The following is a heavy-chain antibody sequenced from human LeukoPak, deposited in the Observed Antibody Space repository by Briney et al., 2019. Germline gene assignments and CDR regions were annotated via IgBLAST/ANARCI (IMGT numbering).Heavy chain of an antibody. CDR1: GFTFSSYG. CDR3: VKEDYYDSSGYYPFDY. J-gene: IGHJ4*02. D-gene: IGHD3-22*01. CDR2: ISSSAGST. V-gene: IGHV3-23*01. Sequence: PGRSLRLSCAASGFTFSSYGMHWVRQAPGKGLEWVSGISSSAGSTYYADSVKGRFTISRDNSKNTLYLQMNSLRADDTAVYYCVKEDYYDSSGYYPFDYWGQGSLVTVSP.